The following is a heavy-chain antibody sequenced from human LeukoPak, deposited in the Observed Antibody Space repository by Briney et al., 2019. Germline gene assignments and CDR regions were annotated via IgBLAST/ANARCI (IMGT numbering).Heavy chain of an antibody. CDR2: IWYDGSNK. CDR3: ARDLYYYDSSGHLDY. J-gene: IGHJ4*02. CDR1: GFTFSSYG. V-gene: IGHV3-33*01. D-gene: IGHD3-22*01. Sequence: PGGSLRLSCAASGFTFSSYGMHWVRQAPGKGLEWVAVIWYDGSNKYYADSVKGRFTISRDNSKNTLYLQMNSLRAEDTAVYYCARDLYYYDSSGHLDYWGLGTLVTVSS.